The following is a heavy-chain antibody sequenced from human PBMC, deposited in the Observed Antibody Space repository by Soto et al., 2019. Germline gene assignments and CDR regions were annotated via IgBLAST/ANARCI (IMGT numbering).Heavy chain of an antibody. CDR2: ISSSSSTK. V-gene: IGHV3-48*02. CDR3: ARDIDG. Sequence: EVQVVESGGGLVQPGGSLRLSCAASGFTFSSYSMNWVRQAPGKGLEWVSYISSSSSTKFYADSVKGRFTISRDNARNSRYLQMNRLRDEDTAVYYCARDIDGGGQGTLVTVSS. CDR1: GFTFSSYS. J-gene: IGHJ4*02. D-gene: IGHD2-15*01.